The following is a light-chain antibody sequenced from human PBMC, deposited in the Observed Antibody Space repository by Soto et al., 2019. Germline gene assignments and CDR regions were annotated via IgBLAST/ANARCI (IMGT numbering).Light chain of an antibody. CDR3: HQYDKSPWT. Sequence: EIVLTQSPGTLSLSPGERATLSCRASQSVSSSYLAWYQQKPGQAPRLLIYGTSTRATGIPDRLSGSGSGTDFTLTISSLEPEDFAVYYCHQYDKSPWTFGRGTKVEIK. V-gene: IGKV3-20*01. CDR2: GTS. CDR1: QSVSSSY. J-gene: IGKJ1*01.